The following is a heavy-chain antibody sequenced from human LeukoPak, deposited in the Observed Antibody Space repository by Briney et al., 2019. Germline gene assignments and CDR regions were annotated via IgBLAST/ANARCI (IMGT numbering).Heavy chain of an antibody. CDR3: ARDSGSYQGYYYYMDV. CDR1: GYSFTSYW. CDR2: IYPGDSDT. D-gene: IGHD1-26*01. V-gene: IGHV5-51*01. Sequence: GESLKISCKGSGYSFTSYWIGWVRQMPGKGLEWMGIIYPGDSDTRYSPSFQGQVTISADKSISTAYLQWSSLKASDTAMYYCARDSGSYQGYYYYMDVWGKGTTVTVSS. J-gene: IGHJ6*03.